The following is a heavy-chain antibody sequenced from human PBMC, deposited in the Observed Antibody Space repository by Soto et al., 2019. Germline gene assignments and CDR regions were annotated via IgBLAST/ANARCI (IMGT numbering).Heavy chain of an antibody. V-gene: IGHV3-30*18. CDR3: AKDHDYSNYYYGMDV. CDR2: ISYDGSNK. J-gene: IGHJ6*02. CDR1: GFTFSSYG. D-gene: IGHD4-4*01. Sequence: PGGSLRLSCAASGFTFSSYGMHWVRQAPGKGLEWVAVISYDGSNKYYADSVKGRFTISRDNSKNTLYLQMNSLRAEDTAVYYCAKDHDYSNYYYGMDVWGQGTTVTVS.